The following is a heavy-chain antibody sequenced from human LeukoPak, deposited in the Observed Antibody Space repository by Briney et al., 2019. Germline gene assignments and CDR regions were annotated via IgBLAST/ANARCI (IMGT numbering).Heavy chain of an antibody. J-gene: IGHJ6*02. D-gene: IGHD1-1*01. CDR2: ITGSGTYI. Sequence: NTGGSLRLSCAASIFTFDTYTMNWVRQAPGKGLEWVSSITGSGTYIYYIDSVKGRFTISRDNAKSSLYLQMNSLRPEDTAVYYCAREDDFSSGMDVWGQGTTVTVSS. V-gene: IGHV3-21*06. CDR1: IFTFDTYT. CDR3: AREDDFSSGMDV.